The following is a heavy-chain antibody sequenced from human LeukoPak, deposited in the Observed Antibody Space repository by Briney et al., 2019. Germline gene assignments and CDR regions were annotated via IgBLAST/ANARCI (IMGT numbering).Heavy chain of an antibody. J-gene: IGHJ4*02. V-gene: IGHV3-15*01. Sequence: GGSLRLSCAASGFTFSNAWMSWVRQAPGKGLEWVGRIKSKTDGGTTDYAAPVKGRFTISRDDSKNTLYLQMNSLKTEDTAVYYCTADPRYYYGSGSPSPRIDFWGQGTLVTVSS. CDR2: IKSKTDGGTT. CDR3: TADPRYYYGSGSPSPRIDF. CDR1: GFTFSNAW. D-gene: IGHD3-10*01.